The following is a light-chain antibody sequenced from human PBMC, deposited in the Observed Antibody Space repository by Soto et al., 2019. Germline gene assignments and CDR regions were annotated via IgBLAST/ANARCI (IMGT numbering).Light chain of an antibody. Sequence: EIVLTQSPGTLSLSPGERATLSCRASQSVSNNYLAWYQQKPGQAPRLLIYGVSNTATGTPDRFSGSGSGTDFTLTISRLEPEDFAVYYCQQYGSPGTFGQGTQVDIK. CDR3: QQYGSPGT. J-gene: IGKJ1*01. CDR2: GVS. V-gene: IGKV3-20*01. CDR1: QSVSNNY.